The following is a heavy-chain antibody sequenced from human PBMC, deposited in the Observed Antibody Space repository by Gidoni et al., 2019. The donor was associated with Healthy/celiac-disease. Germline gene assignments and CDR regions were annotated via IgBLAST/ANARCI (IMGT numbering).Heavy chain of an antibody. V-gene: IGHV1-69*04. D-gene: IGHD6-19*01. J-gene: IGHJ4*02. CDR1: GGNFSSYA. CDR3: ASSLIAVAGPNDY. CDR2: IIPILGIA. Sequence: QVQLVQSGAEVKKPGSSVKVSCKASGGNFSSYAISWVRQAPGQVLEWMGRIIPILGIANYAQKFQGRVTITADKSTSTAYMELSSLRSEDTAVYYCASSLIAVAGPNDYWGQGTLVTVSS.